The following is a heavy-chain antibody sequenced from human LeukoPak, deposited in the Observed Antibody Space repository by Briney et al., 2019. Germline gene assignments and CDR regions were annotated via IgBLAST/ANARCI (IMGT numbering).Heavy chain of an antibody. CDR1: GGSISSHY. CDR2: IYYSGST. V-gene: IGHV4-59*11. CDR3: ARFNCSSTSCYAFDI. Sequence: QASETLSLTCTVSGGSISSHYWSWIRQPPGKGLEWIGYIYYSGSTNYNPSLKSRVTISVETSKNQFSLKLGSVTAADTAVYYCARFNCSSTSCYAFDIWGQGTMVTVSS. J-gene: IGHJ3*02. D-gene: IGHD2-2*01.